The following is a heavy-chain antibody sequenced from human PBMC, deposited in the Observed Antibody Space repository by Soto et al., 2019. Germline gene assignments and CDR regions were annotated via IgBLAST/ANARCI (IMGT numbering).Heavy chain of an antibody. CDR1: GGTFSSYT. V-gene: IGHV1-69*02. Sequence: QVQLVQSGAEVKKPGSSVKVSCKASGGTFSSYTISWVRQAHGQGLEWMGRIIPILGIANYAQKFQGRVTITADKSTSTAYMELSSLRSEDTAVYYCARGDLYGDYDTFDYWGQGTLVTVSS. J-gene: IGHJ4*02. CDR2: IIPILGIA. D-gene: IGHD4-17*01. CDR3: ARGDLYGDYDTFDY.